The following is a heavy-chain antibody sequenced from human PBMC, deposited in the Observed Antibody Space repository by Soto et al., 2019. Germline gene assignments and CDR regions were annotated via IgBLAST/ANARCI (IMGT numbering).Heavy chain of an antibody. V-gene: IGHV4-59*01. J-gene: IGHJ4*02. Sequence: QVQLQESGPGLVKPSETLSLTCTVSGGSISSYYWSWIRQPPGKGLEWIGYIYYSWSTNYNPSLTSRFTTSVDTSKNQFSLKLGSVTAADTAVYYCASAGGYYFDYWGQGTLVTVSS. CDR1: GGSISSYY. CDR2: IYYSWST. D-gene: IGHD3-16*01. CDR3: ASAGGYYFDY.